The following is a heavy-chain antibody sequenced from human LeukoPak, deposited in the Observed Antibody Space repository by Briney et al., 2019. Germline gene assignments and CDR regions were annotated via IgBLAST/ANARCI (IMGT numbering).Heavy chain of an antibody. CDR1: GFTFSSYS. J-gene: IGHJ5*02. CDR3: AREFKSGYGMWA. D-gene: IGHD5-18*01. CDR2: ITSSSDYI. Sequence: PGGSLRLSCTASGFTFSSYSMNWVRQAPGKGLEWVSSITSSSDYIYYADSVKGRFTISRDNAENSLHLQTNSLRAEDTAVYYCAREFKSGYGMWAWGQGTLVTVSS. V-gene: IGHV3-21*01.